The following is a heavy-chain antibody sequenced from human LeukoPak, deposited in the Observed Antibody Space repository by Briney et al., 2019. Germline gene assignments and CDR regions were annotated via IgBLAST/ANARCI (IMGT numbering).Heavy chain of an antibody. CDR2: ISPSSSYI. CDR1: GFTFSSYA. V-gene: IGHV3-21*01. CDR3: ATGLLNIVATGDY. D-gene: IGHD5-12*01. Sequence: GGSLRLSCAASGFTFSSYAMSWVRQAPGKGLEWVSSISPSSSYIYYADSVKGRFTISRDNAINSLYLQMSSLRAEDTALYYCATGLLNIVATGDYWGQGTLVTVSS. J-gene: IGHJ4*02.